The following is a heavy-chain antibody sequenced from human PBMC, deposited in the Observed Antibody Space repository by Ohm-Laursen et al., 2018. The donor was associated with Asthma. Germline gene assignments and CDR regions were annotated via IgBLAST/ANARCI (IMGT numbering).Heavy chain of an antibody. J-gene: IGHJ5*02. CDR2: IKSKTDGGTT. D-gene: IGHD3-22*01. CDR3: TTDRYYYDSSGYYPLNWFDP. CDR1: GFTFSNAW. Sequence: SLRLSCAASGFTFSNAWMSWVRQAPGKGLEWVGRIKSKTDGGTTDYAAPVKGRFTISRDDSKNTLYLQMNSLKTEDTAVYYCTTDRYYYDSSGYYPLNWFDPWGQGTLVTVSS. V-gene: IGHV3-15*01.